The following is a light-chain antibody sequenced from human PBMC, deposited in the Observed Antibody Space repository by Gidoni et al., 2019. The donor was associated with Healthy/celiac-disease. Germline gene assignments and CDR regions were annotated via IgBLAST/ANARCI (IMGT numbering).Light chain of an antibody. CDR3: QQRSNWPIP. J-gene: IGKJ5*01. V-gene: IGKV3-11*01. CDR1: QSVSSY. CDR2: DAS. Sequence: ELVLTQSPATLSLSPGDRATLSCRASQSVSSYLAWYQQKPGQAPRLLIYDASTRATGIPARFSGSGSGTDFTLTISSLEPEDFAVYYCQQRSNWPIPFGQGTRLEIK.